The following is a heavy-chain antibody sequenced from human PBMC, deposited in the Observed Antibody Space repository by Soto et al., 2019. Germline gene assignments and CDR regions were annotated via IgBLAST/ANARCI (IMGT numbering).Heavy chain of an antibody. J-gene: IGHJ3*02. Sequence: ASVKVSCKASGYTFTSYGISWVRQAPGQGLEWMGWISAYNGNTNYAQKLQGRVTMTTDTSTSTAYMELRSLRSDDTAVYYCARDERTFIQLWPADAFDIWGQGTMVTVSS. CDR3: ARDERTFIQLWPADAFDI. V-gene: IGHV1-18*01. CDR1: GYTFTSYG. D-gene: IGHD5-18*01. CDR2: ISAYNGNT.